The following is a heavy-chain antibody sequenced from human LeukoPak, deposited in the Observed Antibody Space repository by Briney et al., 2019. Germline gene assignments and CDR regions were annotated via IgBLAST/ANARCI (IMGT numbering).Heavy chain of an antibody. J-gene: IGHJ4*02. V-gene: IGHV4-59*08. CDR2: IYYSGST. CDR3: ARRGDFWSGLYYFDY. D-gene: IGHD3-3*01. Sequence: PSETLSLTCTVSGGSISSYYWSWIRQPPGKGLEWIGYIYYSGSTNYNPSLKSRVTISVDTSKNQFSLKLSSVTAADTAVYYCARRGDFWSGLYYFDYWGQGTLVTVSS. CDR1: GGSISSYY.